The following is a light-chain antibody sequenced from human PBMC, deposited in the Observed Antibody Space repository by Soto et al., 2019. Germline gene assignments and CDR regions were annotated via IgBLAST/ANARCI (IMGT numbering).Light chain of an antibody. J-gene: IGKJ2*01. CDR3: QQYGSSLMYT. Sequence: EIVFTHSPGTLSLYTGERATLSCRASQSVSSSYLAWYQQKPGQAPRLLIYGASSRATGIPDRFSGSGAGTDFTLTISRLEPEDFAVYYCQQYGSSLMYTFGQGTKVDIK. V-gene: IGKV3-20*01. CDR2: GAS. CDR1: QSVSSSY.